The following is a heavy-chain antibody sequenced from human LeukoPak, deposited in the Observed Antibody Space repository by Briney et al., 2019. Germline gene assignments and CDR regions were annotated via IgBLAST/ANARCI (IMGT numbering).Heavy chain of an antibody. CDR3: AKDLDDFWTGDYYYMDV. CDR1: GFTFSSYA. D-gene: IGHD3-3*01. CDR2: ISGSGGST. J-gene: IGHJ6*03. Sequence: GGSLRLSCAASGFTFSSYAMSWVRQAPGKGLEWVSAISGSGGSTYYADSVKGRFTISRDNSKNTLYLQMNSLRAEDTAVYYCAKDLDDFWTGDYYYMDVWGKGTMVTVSS. V-gene: IGHV3-23*01.